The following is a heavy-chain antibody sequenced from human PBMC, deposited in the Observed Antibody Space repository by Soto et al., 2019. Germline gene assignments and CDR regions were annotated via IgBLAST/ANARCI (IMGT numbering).Heavy chain of an antibody. CDR1: GFTFSNAW. J-gene: IGHJ4*02. D-gene: IGHD3-22*01. Sequence: EVQLVESGGGLVKPGGSLRLSCAASGFTFSNAWMSWVRQAPGQGLEWVARIKSKTDGGTTDYAAPVKGRFTISRDDSNNTLYLQMNSLKTDDTAVYYCTTGTLNFYDSSGYVIGFDYWGQGTLVTVSS. CDR2: IKSKTDGGTT. CDR3: TTGTLNFYDSSGYVIGFDY. V-gene: IGHV3-15*01.